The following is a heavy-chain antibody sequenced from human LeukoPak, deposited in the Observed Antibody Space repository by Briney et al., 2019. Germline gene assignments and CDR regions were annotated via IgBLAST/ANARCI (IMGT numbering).Heavy chain of an antibody. J-gene: IGHJ4*02. CDR3: ARDGNAYCGGDCYSST. V-gene: IGHV1-46*01. CDR1: GYTFTSYY. D-gene: IGHD2-21*02. Sequence: ASVKVSCKASGYTFTSYYMHWVRQAPGQGLEWMGIINTSGGSTSYAQKFQGRVTMTRDMSTSTVYMELSSLRSEDAAVYYCARDGNAYCGGDCYSSTWGQGTLVTVSS. CDR2: INTSGGST.